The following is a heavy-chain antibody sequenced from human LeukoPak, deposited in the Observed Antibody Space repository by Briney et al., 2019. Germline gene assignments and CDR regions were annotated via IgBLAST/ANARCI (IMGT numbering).Heavy chain of an antibody. J-gene: IGHJ4*02. Sequence: PSETLSLTCAVYGGSFSGYYWSWIRQPPGKGLEWIGEINHSGSTNYNPSLKSRVTISVDTSKNQFSLKLSSVTAEDTAVYYCARDREYYDFWSGYPRFDYWGQGTLVTVSS. D-gene: IGHD3-3*01. V-gene: IGHV4-34*01. CDR1: GGSFSGYY. CDR3: ARDREYYDFWSGYPRFDY. CDR2: INHSGST.